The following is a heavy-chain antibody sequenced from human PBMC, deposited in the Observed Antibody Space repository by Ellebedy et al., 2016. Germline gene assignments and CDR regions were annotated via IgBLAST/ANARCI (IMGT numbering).Heavy chain of an antibody. CDR1: GGSISSGGYY. D-gene: IGHD3-10*01. CDR2: IYYSGST. J-gene: IGHJ5*02. Sequence: SETLSLTXTVSGGSISSGGYYWSWIRQHPGKGLEWIGYIYYSGSTYYNPSLKSRVTISVDTSKNQFSLKLSSVTAADTAVYYCARGYYYGSGSYYSTEINWFDPWGQGTLVTVSS. V-gene: IGHV4-31*03. CDR3: ARGYYYGSGSYYSTEINWFDP.